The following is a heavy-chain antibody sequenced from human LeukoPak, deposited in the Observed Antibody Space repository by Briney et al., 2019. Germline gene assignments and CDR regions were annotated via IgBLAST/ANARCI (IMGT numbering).Heavy chain of an antibody. CDR1: GFTFSSYW. CDR3: ARVRVDDSRPFDY. Sequence: TGGSLRLSCAASGFTFSSYWMHWVRQAPGKGLVWVSRINSDGSSTSYADSVKGRFTISRDNAKNTLYLQMNSLRAADTAVYYCARVRVDDSRPFDYWGQGTLVTVSS. V-gene: IGHV3-74*01. D-gene: IGHD3-22*01. J-gene: IGHJ4*02. CDR2: INSDGSST.